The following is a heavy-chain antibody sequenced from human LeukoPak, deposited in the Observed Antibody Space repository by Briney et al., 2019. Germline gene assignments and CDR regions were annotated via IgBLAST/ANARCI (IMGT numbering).Heavy chain of an antibody. D-gene: IGHD3-3*01. CDR2: ISGSGGTS. V-gene: IGHV3-23*01. J-gene: IGHJ4*02. CDR3: AKDFTANYDCWSGYPH. CDR1: GFTFSTYA. Sequence: PGGSLRLSCAASGFTFSTYAMSWVRQAPGKGLEGVSVISGSGGTSYYADSVKGRFTISRDNSKNTLYLQMDSLRAEDTAVYYCAKDFTANYDCWSGYPHWGQGTLVTVSS.